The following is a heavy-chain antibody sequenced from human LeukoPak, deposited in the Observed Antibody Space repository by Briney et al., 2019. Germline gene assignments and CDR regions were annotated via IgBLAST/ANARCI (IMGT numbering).Heavy chain of an antibody. CDR3: ARAAVDTATAV. D-gene: IGHD5-18*01. Sequence: GGSLRLSCAASGFTFTTYWMHWVRQAPGKGLVWVSHINSDGSITSYADSVKGRFTISRDNAKNTLYLQMNSLRAEDTAVYYWARAAVDTATAVGGKGPTVTVSS. J-gene: IGHJ6*04. CDR2: INSDGSIT. CDR1: GFTFTTYW. V-gene: IGHV3-74*01.